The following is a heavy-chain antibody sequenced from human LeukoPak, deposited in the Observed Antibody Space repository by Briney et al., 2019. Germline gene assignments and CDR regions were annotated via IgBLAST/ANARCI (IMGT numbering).Heavy chain of an antibody. CDR2: ISAGGSGT. CDR1: AFTFSSYA. J-gene: IGHJ4*02. CDR3: AKGSDSLGYCIGDSCRRFFDH. D-gene: IGHD2-15*01. V-gene: IGHV3-23*01. Sequence: GGSLRLSCAASAFTFSSYAMTWVRQAPGKGLEWASTISAGGSGTYYADSVKGRFTISRDNSKNTLYLQMNSLRADDTAVYYCAKGSDSLGYCIGDSCRRFFDHWGQGTLITVSS.